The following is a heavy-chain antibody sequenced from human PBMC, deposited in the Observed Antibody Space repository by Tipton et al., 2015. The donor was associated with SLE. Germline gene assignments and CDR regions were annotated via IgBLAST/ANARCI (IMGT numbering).Heavy chain of an antibody. CDR2: VHKSGTT. Sequence: TLSLTCTVSGGSISSYYWTWIRQPPGKGLEWIGDVHKSGTTNYNPSLKSRVTISLGTSTNQFSMRLSSVTAAATAVYFCARGGDIYFYDGTGYRIAFDTWGQGTIVSVS. J-gene: IGHJ3*02. CDR3: ARGGDIYFYDGTGYRIAFDT. D-gene: IGHD3-22*01. CDR1: GGSISSYY. V-gene: IGHV4-59*07.